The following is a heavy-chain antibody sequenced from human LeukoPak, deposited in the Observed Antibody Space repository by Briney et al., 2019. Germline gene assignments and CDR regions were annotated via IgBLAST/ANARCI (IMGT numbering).Heavy chain of an antibody. V-gene: IGHV3-53*01. Sequence: PGGSLRLSCAASGFTVSSNYMSWVRQAPGKGQEWVSVIYSGGRTYYADSVKGRFTISRDNSKNTLYLQMNSLRAEDTAVYYCARETTATNDFDYWGQGTLVAVSS. CDR3: ARETTATNDFDY. CDR2: IYSGGRT. CDR1: GFTVSSNY. D-gene: IGHD4-11*01. J-gene: IGHJ4*02.